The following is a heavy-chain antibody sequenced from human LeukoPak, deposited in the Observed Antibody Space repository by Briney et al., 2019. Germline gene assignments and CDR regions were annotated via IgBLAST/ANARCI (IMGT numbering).Heavy chain of an antibody. J-gene: IGHJ4*02. CDR2: ISYDGNNK. D-gene: IGHD6-19*01. Sequence: GGSLRLSCAASGFAFSSNGMHWVRQAPGKGLEWVAVISYDGNNKYYADSVKGRFTISRDNSKNTLYLQMNSLRAEDTAVYYCAKEERSGWYCFDYWGQGTLVTVSS. CDR3: AKEERSGWYCFDY. CDR1: GFAFSSNG. V-gene: IGHV3-30*18.